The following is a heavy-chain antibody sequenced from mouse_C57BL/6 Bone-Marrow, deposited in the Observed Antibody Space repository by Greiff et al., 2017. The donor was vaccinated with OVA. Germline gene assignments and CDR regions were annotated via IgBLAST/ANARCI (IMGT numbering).Heavy chain of an antibody. J-gene: IGHJ3*01. CDR2: IYPGDGDT. Sequence: QVQLQQSGAELVKPGASVKISCKASGYAFSSYWMNWVKQRPGKGLEWIGQIYPGDGDTNYHGKFKGKATLTADKSSSTAYMQLSSLTSEDSAVYFCAREGNYGSSSAWFAYWGQGTLVTVSA. V-gene: IGHV1-80*01. CDR3: AREGNYGSSSAWFAY. CDR1: GYAFSSYW. D-gene: IGHD1-1*01.